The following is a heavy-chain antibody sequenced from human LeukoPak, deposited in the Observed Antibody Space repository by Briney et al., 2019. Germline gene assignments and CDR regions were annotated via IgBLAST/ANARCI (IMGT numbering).Heavy chain of an antibody. D-gene: IGHD3-22*01. Sequence: GESLKISCKGSGYSFTSYWIGWVRQMPGKGLEWMGIIYPGDSETRYSPSFQGQVTISADKSISTAYLQWSSLKASDTAMYYCARRSPNGSGSYYFDHWGQGTLVTVSS. CDR3: ARRSPNGSGSYYFDH. V-gene: IGHV5-51*01. CDR2: IYPGDSET. CDR1: GYSFTSYW. J-gene: IGHJ4*02.